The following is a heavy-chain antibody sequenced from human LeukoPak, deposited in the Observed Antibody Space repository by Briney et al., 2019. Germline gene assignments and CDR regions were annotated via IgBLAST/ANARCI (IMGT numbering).Heavy chain of an antibody. J-gene: IGHJ6*03. D-gene: IGHD2-2*01. V-gene: IGHV4-59*01. Sequence: PSETLSLTCTVSGGSISSYYWSWIRQPPGKGLEWIGYIYYSGTTNYNPSLKSRVTISVDTSKNQFSLKLSSVTAADTAVYYCAAWGVPAAALYYYYVDVWGKGTTVTVSS. CDR3: AAWGVPAAALYYYYVDV. CDR1: GGSISSYY. CDR2: IYYSGTT.